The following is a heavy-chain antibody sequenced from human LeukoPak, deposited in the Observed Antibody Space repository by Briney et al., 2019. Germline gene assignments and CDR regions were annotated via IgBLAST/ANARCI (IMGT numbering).Heavy chain of an antibody. CDR3: ARGRFWSGYYLFDI. V-gene: IGHV4-59*01. CDR1: GGSISSYY. D-gene: IGHD3-3*01. Sequence: SETLSLTCTVSGGSISSYYRSWIRQPPGKGLEWIGYIYYSGSTNYNPSLKSRVTISVDTSKNQFSLKLSSVTAADTAVYYCARGRFWSGYYLFDIWGQGTMVTVSS. CDR2: IYYSGST. J-gene: IGHJ3*02.